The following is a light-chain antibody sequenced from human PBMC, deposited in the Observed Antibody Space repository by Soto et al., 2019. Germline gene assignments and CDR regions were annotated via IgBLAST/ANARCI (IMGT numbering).Light chain of an antibody. CDR1: QTISSW. CDR2: AAS. CDR3: QQYYSFPRT. J-gene: IGKJ1*01. Sequence: DIQMTQSPSTLSGSVGDRVTITCRASQTISSWLAWYQQKPGKAPELLIYAASTLQSGVPSRFSGSGSWTDFTLTISCLQSEDFATYYCQQYYSFPRTFGQGTKVEIK. V-gene: IGKV1-5*01.